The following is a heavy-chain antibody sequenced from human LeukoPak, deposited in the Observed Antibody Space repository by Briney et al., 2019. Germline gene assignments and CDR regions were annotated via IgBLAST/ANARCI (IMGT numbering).Heavy chain of an antibody. D-gene: IGHD3-10*01. Sequence: GASVKVSCKASGYTFTSYGISWVRQAPGQGLEWMGWISAYNGNTNYAQKLQGRVTMTTDTSTSTAYMELRSLRSDDTAVYYCARDRVKWFGELLRANWFDPWGQGTLVTVSS. J-gene: IGHJ5*02. CDR2: ISAYNGNT. CDR3: ARDRVKWFGELLRANWFDP. V-gene: IGHV1-18*01. CDR1: GYTFTSYG.